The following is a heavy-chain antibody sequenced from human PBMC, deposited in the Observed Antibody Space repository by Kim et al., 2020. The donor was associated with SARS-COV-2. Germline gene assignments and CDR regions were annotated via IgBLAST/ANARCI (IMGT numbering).Heavy chain of an antibody. Sequence: ASVKVSCRASGYTFTRYSIHWVRQAPGQRLEWLGWIHGASGNAEYSPNFQGRVTITRDTSASTAFMELSSLRSDDTTVYYCARDNGEVWSLDYWGQGTLVTVSS. CDR3: ARDNGEVWSLDY. J-gene: IGHJ4*02. D-gene: IGHD3-16*01. V-gene: IGHV1-3*01. CDR2: IHGASGNA. CDR1: GYTFTRYS.